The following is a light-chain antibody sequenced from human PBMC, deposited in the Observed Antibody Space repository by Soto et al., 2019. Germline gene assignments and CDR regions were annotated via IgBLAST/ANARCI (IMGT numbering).Light chain of an antibody. Sequence: QSALTQPPSASGSPGQSVTISCTGTSSDVGGYNYVSWYQQHPGKAPKLMIYEVTKRPSGVPDRFSGSKSVNTASLTVSGLQAEDEADYYCSSHAGINTVVFGGGTKVTVL. V-gene: IGLV2-8*01. CDR3: SSHAGINTVV. CDR1: SSDVGGYNY. J-gene: IGLJ3*02. CDR2: EVT.